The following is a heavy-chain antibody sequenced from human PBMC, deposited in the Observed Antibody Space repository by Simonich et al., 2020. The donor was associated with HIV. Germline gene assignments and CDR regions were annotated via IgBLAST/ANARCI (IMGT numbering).Heavy chain of an antibody. Sequence: QVQLVQSGAEVRKNGSSVKVSCKASGGTFSSYAISWGRQAPGQGVEWMGGIIPSFGTATESAQKFQGRVTITADKSTSIAYMELTSLRSEDTAVYYCARDRRSMTTVAYSWYFDLWGRGTLVTVSS. J-gene: IGHJ2*01. D-gene: IGHD4-17*01. CDR1: GGTFSSYA. CDR3: ARDRRSMTTVAYSWYFDL. CDR2: IIPSFGTA. V-gene: IGHV1-69*13.